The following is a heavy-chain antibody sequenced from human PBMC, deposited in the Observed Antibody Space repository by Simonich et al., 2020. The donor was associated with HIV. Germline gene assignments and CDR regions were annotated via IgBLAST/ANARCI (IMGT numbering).Heavy chain of an antibody. J-gene: IGHJ4*02. D-gene: IGHD2-21*02. CDR1: GGSFSGYF. V-gene: IGHV4-34*02. CDR2: INHRGST. CDR3: ARLRGDRYDY. Sequence: QVQLQQWGAGLLKPSETLSLTCAVYGGSFSGYFWGWIRQPPGKGLEWIGEINHRGSTNYNPSLKSRVTMSVDTSKNQFSLKLNSVTAADTAIYYCARLRGDRYDYWGQGTLVTVSS.